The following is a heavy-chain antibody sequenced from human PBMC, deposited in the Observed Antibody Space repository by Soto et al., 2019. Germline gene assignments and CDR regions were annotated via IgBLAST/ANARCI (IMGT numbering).Heavy chain of an antibody. CDR3: ARSRRDGYNYKGNWFDP. CDR1: GGSISSSSYY. D-gene: IGHD5-12*01. J-gene: IGHJ5*02. CDR2: IYYSGST. Sequence: SETLSLTCTVSGGSISSSSYYWGWIRQPPGKGLEWIGSIYYSGSTYYNPSLKSRVTISVDTSKNQFSLKLSSVTAADTAVYYCARSRRDGYNYKGNWFDPWGQGTLVTVSS. V-gene: IGHV4-39*01.